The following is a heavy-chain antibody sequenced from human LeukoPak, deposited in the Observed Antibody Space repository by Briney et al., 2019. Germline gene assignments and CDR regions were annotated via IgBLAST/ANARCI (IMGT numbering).Heavy chain of an antibody. CDR1: GFTFSSYW. CDR3: ARAYSSSWYNACDI. J-gene: IGHJ3*02. CDR2: INGEGSIT. Sequence: TGGSLRLSRAASGFTFSSYWMHWVRQAPGKGLVWVSRINGEGSITNYVDSVKGRFTISRDNAKNTLYLQMNSLRVEDTAVYYCARAYSSSWYNACDIWGQGTLVAVSS. V-gene: IGHV3-74*01. D-gene: IGHD6-13*01.